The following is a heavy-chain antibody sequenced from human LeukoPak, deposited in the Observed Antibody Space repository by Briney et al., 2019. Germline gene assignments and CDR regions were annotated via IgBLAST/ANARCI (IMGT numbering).Heavy chain of an antibody. CDR1: GFTFSSYS. J-gene: IGHJ4*02. CDR2: ISSSSSYI. D-gene: IGHD1-26*01. V-gene: IGHV3-21*01. CDR3: ARDAPEWEIPSDY. Sequence: PGGSLRLSCAASGFTFSSYSMNWVRQAPGKGLEWVSSISSSSSYIYYADSVKGRFTISRDNAKNSLYLQMNSLRAEDTAVYYCARDAPEWEIPSDYWGQGTLVTVSS.